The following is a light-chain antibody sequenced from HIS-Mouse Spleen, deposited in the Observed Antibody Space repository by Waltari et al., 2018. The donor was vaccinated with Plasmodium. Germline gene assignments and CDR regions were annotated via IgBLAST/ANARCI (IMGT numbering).Light chain of an antibody. CDR2: GAS. CDR1: QSVSSN. CDR3: QQYNNWPPRT. V-gene: IGKV3-15*01. Sequence: EIVMTQSPATLSVSPGERATLSCRASQSVSSNLAWYQQKPGQAPRLLIYGASTRATGIPAMFSGSGSGTEFTLIISSLQSEDFAVYYCQQYNNWPPRTFGQGTKLEIK. J-gene: IGKJ2*02.